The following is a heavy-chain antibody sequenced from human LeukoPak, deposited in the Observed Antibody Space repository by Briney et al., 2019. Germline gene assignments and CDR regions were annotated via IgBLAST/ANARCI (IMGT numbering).Heavy chain of an antibody. Sequence: GGSLRLSCAASGFTFSSYGMHWVRQAPGKGLEWVAVISYDGSNKYYADSVKGRFTISRDNSKNTLYLQMNSLRAEDTAVYTWYDFYVRGPVAYFDYWGQGTLVTVSS. J-gene: IGHJ4*02. CDR3: YDFYVRGPVAYFDY. V-gene: IGHV3-30*03. CDR1: GFTFSSYG. CDR2: ISYDGSNK. D-gene: IGHD3-3*01.